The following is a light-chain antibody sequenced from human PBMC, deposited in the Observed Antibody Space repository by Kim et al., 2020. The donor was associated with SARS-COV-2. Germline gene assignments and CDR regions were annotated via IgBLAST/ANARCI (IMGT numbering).Light chain of an antibody. CDR1: KLGDKY. CDR2: QDS. V-gene: IGLV3-1*01. Sequence: SYELTQPPSVSVSPGQTASITCSGDKLGDKYARWYQQKPGQSPVVVIYQDSKRPSGIPERFSGSNSGNTATLTISGTQAMDEADYYCQAWDSSTAVFGTG. CDR3: QAWDSSTAV. J-gene: IGLJ1*01.